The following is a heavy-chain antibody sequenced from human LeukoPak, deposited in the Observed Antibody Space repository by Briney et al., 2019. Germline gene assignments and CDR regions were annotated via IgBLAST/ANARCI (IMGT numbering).Heavy chain of an antibody. CDR1: GYTFTSYY. D-gene: IGHD3-3*01. CDR3: ARGPSSIFGVGISYYYMDV. Sequence: ASVKVSCKASGYTFTSYYMHWVRQAPGQGLEWMGIINPSGGSTSYAQKFQGRVTMTRDTSTSTVYMELSSLRSEDTAVYYCARGPSSIFGVGISYYYMDVWGKGTTVTVSS. V-gene: IGHV1-46*01. CDR2: INPSGGST. J-gene: IGHJ6*03.